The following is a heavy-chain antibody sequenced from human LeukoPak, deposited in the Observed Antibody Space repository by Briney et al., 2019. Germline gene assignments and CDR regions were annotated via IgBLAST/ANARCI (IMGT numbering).Heavy chain of an antibody. Sequence: SVKVSCKASGGTFSSYAISWVRQAPGQGLEWMGGIIPIFGTANYAQKFQGRVMITADESTSTAYMELSSLRSEDTAVYYCARGGPRSFLMGYYYYGMDVWGQGTTVTVSS. CDR3: ARGGPRSFLMGYYYYGMDV. V-gene: IGHV1-69*13. J-gene: IGHJ6*02. CDR1: GGTFSSYA. D-gene: IGHD1-26*01. CDR2: IIPIFGTA.